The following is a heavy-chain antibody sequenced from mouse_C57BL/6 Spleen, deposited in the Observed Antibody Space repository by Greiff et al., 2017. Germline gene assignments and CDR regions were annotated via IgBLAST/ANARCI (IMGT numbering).Heavy chain of an antibody. Sequence: VKLQESGAELARPGASVKMSCKASGYTFTSYTMHWVKPRPGKGLEWIGYINPSSGYTKYNQKFKDKATLTADKSYSTAYMQLSSLTSEDSAVYYCARGTVGYAMDYWGQGTSVTVSS. V-gene: IGHV1-4*01. D-gene: IGHD1-1*01. J-gene: IGHJ4*01. CDR1: GYTFTSYT. CDR3: ARGTVGYAMDY. CDR2: INPSSGYT.